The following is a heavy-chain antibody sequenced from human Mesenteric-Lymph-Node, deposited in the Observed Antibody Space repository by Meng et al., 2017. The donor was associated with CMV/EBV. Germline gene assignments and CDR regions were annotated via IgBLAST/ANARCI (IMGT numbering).Heavy chain of an antibody. CDR1: GFNLGDYA. V-gene: IGHV3-49*04. D-gene: IGHD5-18*01. CDR2: IRSKPYGATT. CDR3: ARFDRGYRYNLYFDS. Sequence: GESLKISCTASGFNLGDYAMTWVRQAPGKGLEWVGFIRSKPYGATTEYAASVKGRFTISRDNTKKSLYLQMNSLRAEDTAVYYCARFDRGYRYNLYFDSWGQGTLVTVSS. J-gene: IGHJ4*02.